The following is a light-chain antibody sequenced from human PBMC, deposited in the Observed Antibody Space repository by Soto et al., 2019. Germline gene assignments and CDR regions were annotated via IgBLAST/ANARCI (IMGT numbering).Light chain of an antibody. CDR1: QSVDNNY. V-gene: IGKV3-20*01. Sequence: EIVLTQSPGTLSLSPGERATLSCRASQSVDNNYLAWYQQQPGQAPRLLIDDASRRATGLPDRFRGSGSGTDFTFPISRLEPEDFAVYYCQQCAHSPLTFGGGNNVEIQ. CDR2: DAS. CDR3: QQCAHSPLT. J-gene: IGKJ4*01.